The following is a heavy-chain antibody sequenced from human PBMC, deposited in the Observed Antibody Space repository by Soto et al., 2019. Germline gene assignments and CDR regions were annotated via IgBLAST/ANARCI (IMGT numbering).Heavy chain of an antibody. CDR1: GFTFSGYV. CDR3: AREYIGYCSGGSCYPARYYYGMDV. Sequence: ALILSCAASGFTFSGYVMHLVRQAPGKGLEWVAVIWYDGSNKYYADSVKGLFTISRDNSKHTLYLQMNSLRAEDTAVYYCAREYIGYCSGGSCYPARYYYGMDVWGQGTTVTVSS. V-gene: IGHV3-33*01. J-gene: IGHJ6*02. CDR2: IWYDGSNK. D-gene: IGHD2-15*01.